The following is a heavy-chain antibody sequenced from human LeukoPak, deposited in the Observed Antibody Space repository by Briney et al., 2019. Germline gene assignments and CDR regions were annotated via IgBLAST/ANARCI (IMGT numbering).Heavy chain of an antibody. V-gene: IGHV3-21*01. CDR3: ARGYDYFDY. J-gene: IGHJ4*02. CDR2: ISSSSYI. Sequence: GGSLRLSCAASGFTFSSYSMNWVRQAPGKGLEWVSSISSSSYIYYADSVKGRFTISRDNAKNSMYLQMNSLRAEDTAVYYSARGYDYFDYWGQGTLVTVSS. D-gene: IGHD1-14*01. CDR1: GFTFSSYS.